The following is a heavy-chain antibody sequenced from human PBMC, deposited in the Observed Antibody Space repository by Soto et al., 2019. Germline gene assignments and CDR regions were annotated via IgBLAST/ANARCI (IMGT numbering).Heavy chain of an antibody. CDR2: INHSGST. J-gene: IGHJ5*02. V-gene: IGHV4-34*01. D-gene: IGHD4-17*01. CDR3: ARETYGDYVGYFDP. Sequence: AETLSLTCAVYGVSFSGYYWTWIRQPPGTGLEWIGEINHSGSTNYNPSLKSRVTISVDRSKNQFSLKVRSVTAADTAVYYCARETYGDYVGYFDPWGQGIQVTVSS. CDR1: GVSFSGYY.